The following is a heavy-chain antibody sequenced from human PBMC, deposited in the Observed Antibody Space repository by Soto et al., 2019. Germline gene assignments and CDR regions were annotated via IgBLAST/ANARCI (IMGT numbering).Heavy chain of an antibody. CDR1: GFRFSMYG. J-gene: IGHJ4*02. V-gene: IGHV3-30*18. Sequence: QVQLVESGGGVVQPGSSLRLSCAASGFRFSMYGMHWVRQAPGKGLEWVALISYDGSETYYGDSVKGRFTISRDSSKNTLYLHVSSLRVEDSAVYYCAKVGSYVYGSNSDVDYWGQGTLVSVSS. D-gene: IGHD2-8*01. CDR3: AKVGSYVYGSNSDVDY. CDR2: ISYDGSET.